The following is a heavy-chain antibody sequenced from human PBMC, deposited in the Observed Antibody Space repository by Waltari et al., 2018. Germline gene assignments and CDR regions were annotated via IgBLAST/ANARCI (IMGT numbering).Heavy chain of an antibody. CDR3: ARTEGVIPFDAFDI. CDR2: IYHSGST. CDR1: GYSISSGYY. D-gene: IGHD3-10*01. V-gene: IGHV4-38-2*01. Sequence: QVQLQESGPGLVKPSETLSLTCAVSGYSISSGYYWGWIRQPPGKGLEWIGSIYHSGSTYYTPSLKSRVTISVDTSKNQFSLKLSSVTAADTAVYYCARTEGVIPFDAFDIWGQGTMVTVSS. J-gene: IGHJ3*02.